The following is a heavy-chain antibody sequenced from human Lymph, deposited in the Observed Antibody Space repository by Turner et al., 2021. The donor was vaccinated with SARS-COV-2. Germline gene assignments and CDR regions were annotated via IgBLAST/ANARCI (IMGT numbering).Heavy chain of an antibody. CDR1: GYTFTSYG. J-gene: IGHJ4*02. CDR2: ISVYNGNT. V-gene: IGHV1-18*01. D-gene: IGHD6-19*01. CDR3: AGFTASIEGTGRYFDY. Sequence: QVQLVQSGAEVKKPGASVKVSCKASGYTFTSYGISWVRQAPGQGLEWMGWISVYNGNTNYAQKLQGRVTMTTDTSTSTAYMELRGLRSDDTAVYYCAGFTASIEGTGRYFDYWGQGTLVTVSS.